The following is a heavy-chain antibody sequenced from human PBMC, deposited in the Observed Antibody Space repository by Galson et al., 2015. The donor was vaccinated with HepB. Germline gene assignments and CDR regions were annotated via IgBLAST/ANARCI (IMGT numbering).Heavy chain of an antibody. D-gene: IGHD2-15*01. Sequence: SLRLSCAASGFTFSSYAMSWVRQAPGKGLEWVSAISGSGGSTYYADSVKGRFTISRDNSKNTLYLQMNSLRAEDTAVYYCAKAAVVAAASKVARRYFDYWGQGTLVTVSS. V-gene: IGHV3-23*01. CDR1: GFTFSSYA. J-gene: IGHJ4*02. CDR3: AKAAVVAAASKVARRYFDY. CDR2: ISGSGGST.